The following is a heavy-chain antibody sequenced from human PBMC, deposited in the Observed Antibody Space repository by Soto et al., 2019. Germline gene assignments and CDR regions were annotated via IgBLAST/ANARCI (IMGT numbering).Heavy chain of an antibody. D-gene: IGHD3-16*01. CDR3: ARDNDYDNVWGSCGY. CDR1: GYTFISYA. J-gene: IGHJ4*02. Sequence: QVQLVQSGAEVKKPGASVKVSCKASGYTFISYAMHWVRQAPGQRLEWMGRISAGDGATKYSQEFQGRVTITRVTSATTSYMELSSLRSEGTAVYYCARDNDYDNVWGSCGYWGQGSLVTVSS. CDR2: ISAGDGAT. V-gene: IGHV1-3*01.